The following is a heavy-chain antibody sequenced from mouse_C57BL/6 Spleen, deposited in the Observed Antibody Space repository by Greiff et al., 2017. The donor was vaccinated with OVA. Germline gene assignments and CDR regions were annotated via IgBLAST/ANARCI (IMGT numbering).Heavy chain of an antibody. CDR3: ARRGVPTSYWYFDV. CDR1: GYTFTSYW. CDR2: INPSNGGT. Sequence: VQLQQPGPELVKPGASVKLSCKASGYTFTSYWMHWVKQRPGQGLEWIGNINPSNGGTNYNEKFKSKATLTVDKSSSTAYMQLSSLTSEDSAVYYCARRGVPTSYWYFDVWGTGTTVTVSS. J-gene: IGHJ1*03. V-gene: IGHV1-53*01.